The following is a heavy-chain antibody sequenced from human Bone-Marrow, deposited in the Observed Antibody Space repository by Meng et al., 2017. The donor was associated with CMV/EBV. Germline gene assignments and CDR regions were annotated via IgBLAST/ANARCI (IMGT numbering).Heavy chain of an antibody. CDR2: MNPNSGNT. Sequence: VSGNGFSYSDYSYDVHWGGQATGHGLVGMGWMNPNSGNTGYLKKFQDRVTMTRNTSISTAYMELSSLTSEDTAIYYCARFASGSSTNWGQGTLVTVSS. CDR3: ARFASGSSTN. J-gene: IGHJ4*02. V-gene: IGHV1-8*01. CDR1: SYSDYSYD. D-gene: IGHD3-10*01.